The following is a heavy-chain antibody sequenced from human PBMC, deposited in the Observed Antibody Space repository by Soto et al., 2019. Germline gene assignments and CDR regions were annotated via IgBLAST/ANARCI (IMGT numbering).Heavy chain of an antibody. V-gene: IGHV3-23*01. CDR3: AKTPHLPSSGWYEELAWFQH. Sequence: GGSLRLSCAASGFTFSSYAMSWVRQAPGKGLEWVSAISGRGGSTYYADSVKGRFTISRENSKNTLYLQMNSLRAEDTAVYYCAKTPHLPSSGWYEELAWFQHWGQGTLVTVSS. J-gene: IGHJ1*01. CDR2: ISGRGGST. CDR1: GFTFSSYA. D-gene: IGHD6-19*01.